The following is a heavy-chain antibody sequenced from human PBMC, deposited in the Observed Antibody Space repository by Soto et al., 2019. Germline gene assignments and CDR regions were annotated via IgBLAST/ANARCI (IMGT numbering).Heavy chain of an antibody. D-gene: IGHD4-17*01. CDR2: IYYSGST. V-gene: IGHV4-39*01. CDR1: GGSISSSSYY. J-gene: IGHJ2*01. Sequence: QLQLQESGPGLVKPSETLSLTCTVSGGSISSSSYYWGWIRQPPGQGLEWIGSIYYSGSTYYNPSLKSRVTRSVDTSKNQLSLRLSSVTAADTAAYYCARPSGHGDYPYWYFDLWGRGTLVTVSS. CDR3: ARPSGHGDYPYWYFDL.